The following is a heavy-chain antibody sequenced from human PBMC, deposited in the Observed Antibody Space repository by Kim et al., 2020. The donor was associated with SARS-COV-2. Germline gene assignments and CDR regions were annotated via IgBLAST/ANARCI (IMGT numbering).Heavy chain of an antibody. J-gene: IGHJ5*02. CDR1: GGTFSSYA. Sequence: SVKVSCKASGGTFSSYAISWVRQAPGQGLEWMGGIIPIFGTANYAQKFQGRVTITADESTSTAYMELSSLRSEDTAVYYCARGDSSGYLNWFDPWGQGTLVTVSS. D-gene: IGHD3-22*01. CDR3: ARGDSSGYLNWFDP. CDR2: IIPIFGTA. V-gene: IGHV1-69*13.